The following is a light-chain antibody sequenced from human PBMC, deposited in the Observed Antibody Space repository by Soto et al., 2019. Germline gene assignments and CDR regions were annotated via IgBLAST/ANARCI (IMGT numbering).Light chain of an antibody. CDR3: SSYTSSSYLVV. CDR2: DVS. Sequence: QSALTQPASVSGSPGQSITISCTGTSSDVGGYNYVSWYQQHPGKAPKLMIYDVSKRPSGVSNRFSGSKSGNTASLTISGLQAEDEGDYYCSSYTSSSYLVVFGGGTKVTVL. V-gene: IGLV2-14*01. J-gene: IGLJ2*01. CDR1: SSDVGGYNY.